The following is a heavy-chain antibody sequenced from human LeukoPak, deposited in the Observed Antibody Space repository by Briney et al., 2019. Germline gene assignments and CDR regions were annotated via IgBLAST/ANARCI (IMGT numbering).Heavy chain of an antibody. V-gene: IGHV4-39*01. Sequence: SETLSLTCTVSGDSIGSSGYYWGWIRQPPGKGLEWIGSMHHSGKNYYSPSLKSRVTISRDTSKNQFSLNLWSVTAADTAVYYCARIVGDYYYGMDVWGQGTTVTVSS. D-gene: IGHD3-16*01. CDR1: GDSIGSSGYY. CDR2: MHHSGKN. J-gene: IGHJ6*02. CDR3: ARIVGDYYYGMDV.